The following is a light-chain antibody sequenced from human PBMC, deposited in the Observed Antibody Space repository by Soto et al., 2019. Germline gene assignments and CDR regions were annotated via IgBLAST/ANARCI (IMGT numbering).Light chain of an antibody. CDR2: DAS. V-gene: IGKV3-20*01. CDR1: SSINSRS. CDR3: QQYVASPYT. Sequence: IVLTQAQGTLSLSPGERANLSCGASSSINSRSLAWYQQKPGQAPRLLIYDASSRATGIPDRFSASGSGTDFTLTISSLEPEDFAVYYCQQYVASPYTFGQGTKVDI. J-gene: IGKJ2*01.